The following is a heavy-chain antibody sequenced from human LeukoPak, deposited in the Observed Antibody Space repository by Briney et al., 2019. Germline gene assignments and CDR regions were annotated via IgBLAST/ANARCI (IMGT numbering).Heavy chain of an antibody. V-gene: IGHV4-31*03. CDR3: ARGVRIGFAPRYYFDY. J-gene: IGHJ4*02. CDR1: GGSISSGGYY. D-gene: IGHD3-10*01. Sequence: SQTLSLTCTVSGGSISSGGYYWSWIRQHPGKGLEWIGYIYYSGSTYYNPSLKSRVTISVDTSKNQFSLKLSSVTAADTAVYYCARGVRIGFAPRYYFDYWGQGTLVTVSS. CDR2: IYYSGST.